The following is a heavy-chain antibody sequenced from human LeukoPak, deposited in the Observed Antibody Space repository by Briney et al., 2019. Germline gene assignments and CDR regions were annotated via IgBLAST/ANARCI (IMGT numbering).Heavy chain of an antibody. CDR2: ISYDGSNK. Sequence: GRSQRLSCAASGFTFSSYSMHWVRHAPGKGLVWVAVISYDGSNKYYADSVKGRFTIDRDNSKNTLFLQMDSLTTEGTAVYYCAREVGGDYVFDYWGQGTLVTVSS. CDR1: GFTFSSYS. V-gene: IGHV3-30-3*01. D-gene: IGHD4-17*01. CDR3: AREVGGDYVFDY. J-gene: IGHJ4*02.